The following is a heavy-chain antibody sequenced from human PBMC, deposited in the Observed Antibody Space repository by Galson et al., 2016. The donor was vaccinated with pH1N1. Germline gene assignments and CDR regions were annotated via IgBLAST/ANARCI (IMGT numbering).Heavy chain of an antibody. V-gene: IGHV4-4*07. D-gene: IGHD3-3*01. J-gene: IGHJ5*02. Sequence: SETLSLTCSVSLGSISNYYWSWIRQPAGKGLEWIGRMYFSGSTNYNPSLKSRVTMSIDTSTNQFSLKLTSVTAADTAVYFCSKESYDFRTSGYRQRVTPLEATWFDTWGQGILVAVSP. CDR1: LGSISNYY. CDR3: SKESYDFRTSGYRQRVTPLEATWFDT. CDR2: MYFSGST.